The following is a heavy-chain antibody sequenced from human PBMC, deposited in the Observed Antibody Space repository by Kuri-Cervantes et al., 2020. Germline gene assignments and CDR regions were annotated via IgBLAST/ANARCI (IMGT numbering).Heavy chain of an antibody. D-gene: IGHD6-19*01. CDR1: AFIISDYW. J-gene: IGHJ3*02. CDR2: ASGSGGTT. CDR3: ARARISGREKGCGAFDI. V-gene: IGHV3-23*01. Sequence: GESLKISCAASAFIISDYWMHWVRQTPGKGLVWVSAASGSGGTTFYADSVKGRFTISRDNSKNTLYLQMNSLRVEDTALYYCARARISGREKGCGAFDIWDQGTMVTVSS.